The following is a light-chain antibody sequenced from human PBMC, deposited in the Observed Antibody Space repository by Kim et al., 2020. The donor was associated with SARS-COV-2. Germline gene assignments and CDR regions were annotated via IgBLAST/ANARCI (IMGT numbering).Light chain of an antibody. J-gene: IGLJ1*01. V-gene: IGLV3-1*01. Sequence: VSPGQTAVITCSGDKLGDKYACWYQQKPGQSPVLVIYQDSKRPSGIPERFSGSNSGNTATLTISGTQAMDEADYYCQAWDSSTANVFGTGTKVTVL. CDR2: QDS. CDR3: QAWDSSTANV. CDR1: KLGDKY.